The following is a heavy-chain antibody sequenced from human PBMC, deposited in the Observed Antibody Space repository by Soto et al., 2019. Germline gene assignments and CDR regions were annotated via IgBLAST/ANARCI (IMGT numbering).Heavy chain of an antibody. CDR3: AKETEQWLFGYYYGMDV. CDR1: GFTFSSYG. V-gene: IGHV3-30*18. CDR2: ISYDGSNK. D-gene: IGHD6-19*01. J-gene: IGHJ6*02. Sequence: QVQLVESGGGVVQPGRSLRLSCAASGFTFSSYGMHWVRQAPGKGREWVAVISYDGSNKYYADSVKGRFTISRDNSKNTLYLQMNSLRAEDTAVYYCAKETEQWLFGYYYGMDVWGQGTTVTVSS.